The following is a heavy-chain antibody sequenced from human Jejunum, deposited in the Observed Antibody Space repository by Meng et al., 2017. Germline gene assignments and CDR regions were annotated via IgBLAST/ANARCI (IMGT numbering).Heavy chain of an antibody. CDR3: ARRLPYFDTGFYDF. Sequence: QVQIQQWGAGLLRPSETLSLTCAVYGASFSGYKWNWIRQPPGKGLEWIGEINHSGSTTYNPSLKRRVTMSVDTSKNQFSLKVDSVSAADTAVYYCARRLPYFDTGFYDFWGQGTLVTVSS. D-gene: IGHD3-9*01. J-gene: IGHJ4*02. CDR2: INHSGST. V-gene: IGHV4-34*01. CDR1: GASFSGYK.